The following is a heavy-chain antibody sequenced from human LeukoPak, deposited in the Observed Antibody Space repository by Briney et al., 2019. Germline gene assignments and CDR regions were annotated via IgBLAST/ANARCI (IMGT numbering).Heavy chain of an antibody. D-gene: IGHD6-6*01. J-gene: IGHJ5*02. Sequence: GGSLRLSCVASGFTFSNYYMSWVRQAPGKGLEWVANIKQDEHERYYVDSVMGRFTISRDNSQNSLYLQMNSLRAEDTAVYYCXXXXXXXSSSGVRFDPWGQGTLVTVSS. CDR3: XXXXXXXSSSGVRFDP. V-gene: IGHV3-7*01. CDR2: IKQDEHER. CDR1: GFTFSNYY.